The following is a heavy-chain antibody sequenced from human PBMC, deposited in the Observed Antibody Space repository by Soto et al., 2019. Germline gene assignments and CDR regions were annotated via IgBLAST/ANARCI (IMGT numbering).Heavy chain of an antibody. Sequence: EVQLLESGGDLVQPGGSLRLSCAASGFTFSSYAMSWVRQAPGEGLEWVSGISASGGSTYYVDSVQGRFTISRDNSKNTLYVQMNSLRAEDTAVYYCALIGQQLIGTKLRDCWGQGTLVAVSS. CDR3: ALIGQQLIGTKLRDC. D-gene: IGHD6-13*01. CDR2: ISASGGST. J-gene: IGHJ4*02. CDR1: GFTFSSYA. V-gene: IGHV3-23*01.